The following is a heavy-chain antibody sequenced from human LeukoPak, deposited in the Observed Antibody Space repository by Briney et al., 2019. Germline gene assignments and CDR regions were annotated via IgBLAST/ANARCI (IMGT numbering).Heavy chain of an antibody. CDR1: GGSFSRYY. D-gene: IGHD4-23*01. V-gene: IGHV4-59*08. J-gene: IGHJ4*02. Sequence: SETLSLTCTVSGGSFSRYYWSWIRQPPGEGLEWIGYISHSGSTKYNSSLKSRTIISADMSKNQFSLKLSSVTAADTALYYCARLRDGDYGGYFDYWGQGTLVTASS. CDR2: ISHSGST. CDR3: ARLRDGDYGGYFDY.